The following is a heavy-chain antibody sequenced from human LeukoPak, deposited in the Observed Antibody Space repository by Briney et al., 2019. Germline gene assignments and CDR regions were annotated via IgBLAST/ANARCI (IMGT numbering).Heavy chain of an antibody. CDR3: VRGRWLHSY. V-gene: IGHV3-48*03. D-gene: IGHD5-24*01. Sequence: GGSLRLSCAASGFTFSSYEMNWVRQSPGKGLEWVSHINGGGTTIYYADSVRGRFTISRDNAKNSLYLQMSSLRAEDTAVYYCVRGRWLHSYWGQGTRVTVSS. CDR2: INGGGTTI. CDR1: GFTFSSYE. J-gene: IGHJ4*02.